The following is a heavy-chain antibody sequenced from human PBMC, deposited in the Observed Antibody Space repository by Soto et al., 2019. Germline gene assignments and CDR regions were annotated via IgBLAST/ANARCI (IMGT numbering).Heavy chain of an antibody. J-gene: IGHJ3*02. CDR2: VNSDGSST. V-gene: IGHV3-74*01. CDR1: GFTFSTSF. Sequence: EVQLVESGGGLVQPGGSLRLSCAASGFTFSTSFIHWVRQAPGKGLEWVSRVNSDGSSTIYVDSVKGRFTISRDNAKNTVYLEMNSLRAEDTAVYYCARVYCTGGSCYYAFHIWGQGTMVTVSS. CDR3: ARVYCTGGSCYYAFHI. D-gene: IGHD2-8*02.